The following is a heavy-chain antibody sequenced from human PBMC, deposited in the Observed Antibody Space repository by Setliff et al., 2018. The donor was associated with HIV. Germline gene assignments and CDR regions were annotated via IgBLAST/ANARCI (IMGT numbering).Heavy chain of an antibody. CDR2: IYSSGNT. D-gene: IGHD5-12*01. CDR1: GGSISTSSYY. V-gene: IGHV4-39*01. Sequence: SETLSLTCTVSGGSISTSSYYWGWIRQPPGKGLEWIGSIYSSGNTYYSPSLKNRVSMSVDRSRNQFSLKLSSVTAADTAVYYCARLFQWMSYSFDIWGQGTMGTVS. J-gene: IGHJ3*02. CDR3: ARLFQWMSYSFDI.